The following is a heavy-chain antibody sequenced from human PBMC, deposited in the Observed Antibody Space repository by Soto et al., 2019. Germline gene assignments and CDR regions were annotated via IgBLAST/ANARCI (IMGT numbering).Heavy chain of an antibody. CDR2: FDPEDAEI. Sequence: ASVKGSCEVSGYTLTELSMHWVRQAPGKGLEWMGGFDPEDAEIIYAQKFQGRVTMTEDTSTDTAYMELSSLRSEDTVVYYYAGITMILVGVYGIDVWRQRPTVP. CDR3: AGITMILVGVYGIDV. J-gene: IGHJ6*01. D-gene: IGHD3-22*01. CDR1: GYTLTELS. V-gene: IGHV1-24*01.